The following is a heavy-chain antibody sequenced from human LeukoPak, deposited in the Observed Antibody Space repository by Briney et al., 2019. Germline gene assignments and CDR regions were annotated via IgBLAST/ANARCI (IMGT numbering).Heavy chain of an antibody. Sequence: PSETLSLTCALSGGSFNPRSDFWGWIRQPPGKGLEWIGSISYSGSTYYGLSLRSRVSISVDTSKNQFSLKLTSVTAADTAMYYCTRHHSVRQLWFWYFDFWGQGSLVTVSS. D-gene: IGHD3-10*01. V-gene: IGHV4-39*01. J-gene: IGHJ4*02. CDR1: GGSFNPRSDF. CDR2: ISYSGST. CDR3: TRHHSVRQLWFWYFDF.